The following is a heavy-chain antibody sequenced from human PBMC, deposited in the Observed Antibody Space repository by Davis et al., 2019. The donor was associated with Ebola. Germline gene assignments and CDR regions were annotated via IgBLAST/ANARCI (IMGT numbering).Heavy chain of an antibody. V-gene: IGHV3-7*03. CDR1: GFAFSNDW. J-gene: IGHJ4*02. CDR2: IRPDRSGQ. CDR3: AKGRWSYHAHFDY. D-gene: IGHD3-16*02. Sequence: GESLKISCSASGFAFSNDWMDWVRQAPEKGLEWVANIRPDRSGQYYGDSVKGRFTISRDNAKNSLYLQMNSLRAEDTALYYCAKGRWSYHAHFDYWGQGTLVTVSS.